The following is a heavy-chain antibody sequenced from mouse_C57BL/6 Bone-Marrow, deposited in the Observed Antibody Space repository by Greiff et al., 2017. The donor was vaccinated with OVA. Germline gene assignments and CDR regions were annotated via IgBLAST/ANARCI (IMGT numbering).Heavy chain of an antibody. CDR1: GFTFSDYG. V-gene: IGHV5-17*01. D-gene: IGHD2-12*01. CDR2: ISSGSSTI. Sequence: EVMLVESGGGLVKPGGSLKLSCAASGFTFSDYGMHWVRQAPEKGLEWVAYISSGSSTIYYADTVKGRFTISRDNAKNTLFLQMTSLRSEDTAMYYCARNYSPWYFDVWGTGTTVTVSS. CDR3: ARNYSPWYFDV. J-gene: IGHJ1*03.